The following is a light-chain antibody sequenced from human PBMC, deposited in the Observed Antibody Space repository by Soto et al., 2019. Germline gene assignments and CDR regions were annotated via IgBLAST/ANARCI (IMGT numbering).Light chain of an antibody. V-gene: IGKV3-20*01. Sequence: IVLTQSPCTLSLSPGERATLSCRASQSVSSSYLAWYQQKPGQAPGLLIYGASSRATGIPDRFSGSGSGTDFTLTISRLEPEDFAVYYCQHYGSSTWTFGQGTKVDIK. CDR1: QSVSSSY. CDR3: QHYGSSTWT. J-gene: IGKJ1*01. CDR2: GAS.